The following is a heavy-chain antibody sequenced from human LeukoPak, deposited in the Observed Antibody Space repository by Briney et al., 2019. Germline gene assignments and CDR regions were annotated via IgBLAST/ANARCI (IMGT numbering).Heavy chain of an antibody. D-gene: IGHD3-3*01. CDR2: IYYSGST. CDR1: GGSISSYY. V-gene: IGHV4-59*01. CDR3: ASSRYDFWSGYYGY. Sequence: SETLSLTCAVSGGSISSYYWSWIRQPPGNGLEGIGYIYYSGSTNYNPSLKSRVTISVDTFKNQFSLKLSSVTAADTAVYYCASSRYDFWSGYYGYWGQGTLVTVSS. J-gene: IGHJ4*02.